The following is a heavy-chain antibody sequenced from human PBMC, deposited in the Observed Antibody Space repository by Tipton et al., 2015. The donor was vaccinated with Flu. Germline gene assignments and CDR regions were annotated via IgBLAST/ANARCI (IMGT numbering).Heavy chain of an antibody. CDR2: VHQTGNT. Sequence: TLSLTCSVSGDSVGSDYFWGWIRQSPGMGLEWIGNVHQTGNTYYNPSLRSRVTIAIDRPKNQFSLRLTSVTAADTAVYFCARRDYGNYVSEPKNWFDPWGQGTLVTVS. J-gene: IGHJ5*02. CDR1: GDSVGSDYF. V-gene: IGHV4-38-2*01. D-gene: IGHD4-17*01. CDR3: ARRDYGNYVSEPKNWFDP.